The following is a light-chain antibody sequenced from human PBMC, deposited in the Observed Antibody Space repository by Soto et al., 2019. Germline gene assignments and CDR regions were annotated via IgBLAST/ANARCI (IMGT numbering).Light chain of an antibody. Sequence: VIWMTQSPSLISASTGDRVNISCRMSQAISSHLAWYQQKPGKAPNLLLFATSTLQGGVPSRFSGSGSGTDFTLSISSLQSEDFGTYYCQQYYTLPYTFGRGTKVEF. CDR1: QAISSH. CDR2: ATS. J-gene: IGKJ2*01. CDR3: QQYYTLPYT. V-gene: IGKV1D-8*01.